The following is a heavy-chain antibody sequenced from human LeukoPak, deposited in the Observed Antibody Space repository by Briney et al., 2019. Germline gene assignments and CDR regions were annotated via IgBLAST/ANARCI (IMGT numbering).Heavy chain of an antibody. CDR1: GGSISSSSYY. V-gene: IGHV4-39*07. J-gene: IGHJ3*02. CDR2: IYYSGST. Sequence: SETLSLTCTVSGGSISSSSYYWGWIRQPPGKGLEWIGSIYYSGSTYYNPSLKSRVTISVDTSKNQFSLKLSSVTAADTAVYYCAGFNLGDYGGGAFDIWGQGTMVTVSS. CDR3: AGFNLGDYGGGAFDI. D-gene: IGHD4-17*01.